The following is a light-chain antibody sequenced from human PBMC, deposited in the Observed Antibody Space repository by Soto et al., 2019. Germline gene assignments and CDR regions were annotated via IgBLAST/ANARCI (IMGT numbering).Light chain of an antibody. Sequence: QSALTQPASVSGSPGQSITISCTGTSSDIGAYNFVSWYQQHPGKAPKLMLYDVNIRPSGVSNRFSGSKSGNTASLTISGLRSEDEADYYCAAWDDSLSGHVFGTGTKVTVL. CDR2: DVN. V-gene: IGLV2-14*03. J-gene: IGLJ1*01. CDR3: AAWDDSLSGHV. CDR1: SSDIGAYNF.